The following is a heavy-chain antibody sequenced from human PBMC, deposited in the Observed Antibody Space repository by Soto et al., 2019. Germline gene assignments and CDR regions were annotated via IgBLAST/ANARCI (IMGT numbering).Heavy chain of an antibody. D-gene: IGHD1-1*01. CDR2: TYYRSKWYN. V-gene: IGHV6-1*01. CDR1: GDSVSTNSAA. CDR3: ARATWIAGDATGWVS. Sequence: QVQLQQSGPGLVKPSQTLSVTCAISGDSVSTNSAAWNWIRQSPSRGLEWLGRTYYRSKWYNDYAMSVESRMTIDTDTSKNQSSMLLKSVTPEDTAVYYCARATWIAGDATGWVSWGQGTLVTVSS. J-gene: IGHJ5*02.